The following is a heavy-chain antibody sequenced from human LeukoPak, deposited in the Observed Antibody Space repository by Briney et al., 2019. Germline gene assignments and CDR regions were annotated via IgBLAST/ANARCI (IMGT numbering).Heavy chain of an antibody. V-gene: IGHV5-51*01. Sequence: GESLKISCKGSGYSFTSYLIGWVRQMPGKGLEGMGIIYPGDSDTRSSPSFQPQVTISADKSIRTAYLQWSSLKASDTAMYYCARLRYIGSYRDGFDYWGQGTLVTVSS. J-gene: IGHJ4*02. D-gene: IGHD1-26*01. CDR1: GYSFTSYL. CDR2: IYPGDSDT. CDR3: ARLRYIGSYRDGFDY.